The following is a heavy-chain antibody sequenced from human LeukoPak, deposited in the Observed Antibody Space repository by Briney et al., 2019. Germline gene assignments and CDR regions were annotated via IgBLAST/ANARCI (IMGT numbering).Heavy chain of an antibody. V-gene: IGHV1-18*04. D-gene: IGHD3-9*01. CDR3: ARVRDDILTGYYQFDY. CDR1: GYTFTGYY. Sequence: ASVKVSCKASGYTFTGYYMHWVRQAPGQGLEWMGWISAHNGHTNYAQKFQGRVTMTTDTSTSTAYMELRSLRSDDTAVYFCARVRDDILTGYYQFDYWGQGTRVTVSS. CDR2: ISAHNGHT. J-gene: IGHJ4*02.